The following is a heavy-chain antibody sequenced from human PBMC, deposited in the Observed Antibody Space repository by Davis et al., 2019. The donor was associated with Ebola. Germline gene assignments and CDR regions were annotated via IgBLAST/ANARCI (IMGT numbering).Heavy chain of an antibody. D-gene: IGHD6-19*01. Sequence: PGGSLRLSCKVFGFTFEGSAMTWVRQAPGKGLEWVPVIWTDGGTYYADSVKGRFTISRDQSKNTLYLQMNSLRPEDTAIYYCARDGSGWHPLYFDYWGQGTVVTVSS. J-gene: IGHJ4*02. CDR3: ARDGSGWHPLYFDY. CDR1: GFTFEGSA. CDR2: IWTDGGT. V-gene: IGHV3-23*03.